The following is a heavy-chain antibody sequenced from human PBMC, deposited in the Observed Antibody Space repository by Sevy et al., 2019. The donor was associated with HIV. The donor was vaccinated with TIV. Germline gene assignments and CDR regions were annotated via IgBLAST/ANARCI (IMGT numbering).Heavy chain of an antibody. D-gene: IGHD1-1*01. CDR2: IKQDGSQK. J-gene: IGHJ3*02. V-gene: IGHV3-7*01. CDR3: GRVPIISRTGSFDGFDI. CDR1: GFSLGTYW. Sequence: GGSLRLSCAASGFSLGTYWMSWVRQAPGKGLEWVANIKQDGSQKYYVDSVEGRFSISRDNAKNSLYLHMNSLRAEDTAVYYPGRVPIISRTGSFDGFDIWGQGATLTVSS.